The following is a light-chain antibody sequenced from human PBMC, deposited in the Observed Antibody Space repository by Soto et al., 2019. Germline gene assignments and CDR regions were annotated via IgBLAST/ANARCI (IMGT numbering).Light chain of an antibody. CDR3: QQYGSSPTWT. CDR1: QSVSSNY. V-gene: IGKV3-20*01. Sequence: ESVLTQSPGALSLSPGERATLSCRASQSVSSNYLAWYQQKPGQAPRLLIYGASTRATGIPDRFSGSGSGTDFTLTISSLEFGDSAVYYCQQYGSSPTWTFGQGTKLEIK. J-gene: IGKJ1*01. CDR2: GAS.